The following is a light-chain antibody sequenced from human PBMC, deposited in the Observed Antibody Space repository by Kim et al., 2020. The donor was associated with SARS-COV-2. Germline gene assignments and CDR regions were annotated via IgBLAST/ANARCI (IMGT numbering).Light chain of an antibody. J-gene: IGLJ3*02. Sequence: QAGLTQPPSVSKGLRQTATLTCTGNSNNIGNQGAAWLQQHQGHPPKLLSYRNNSRPSGISERLSASRSGNTASLTITGLQPEDEADYYCSAWDSSLSVGVFGGGTADRP. CDR1: SNNIGNQG. CDR2: RNN. CDR3: SAWDSSLSVGV. V-gene: IGLV10-54*01.